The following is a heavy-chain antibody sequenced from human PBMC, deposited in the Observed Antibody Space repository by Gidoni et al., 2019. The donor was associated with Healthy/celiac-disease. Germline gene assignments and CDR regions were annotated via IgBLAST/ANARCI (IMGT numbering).Heavy chain of an antibody. V-gene: IGHV3-53*04. CDR1: GFTVSSNY. D-gene: IGHD3-3*01. CDR2: IYSGGST. J-gene: IGHJ3*02. CDR3: ARHEATFWSGYYSDAFDI. Sequence: EVQLVESGGGLVQPGGSLRLSCAASGFTVSSNYMSWVRQAPGKGLEWVSVIYSGGSTYYADSVKGRFTIYRHNSKNTLYLQMNSLRAEDTAVYYCARHEATFWSGYYSDAFDIWGQGTMVTVSS.